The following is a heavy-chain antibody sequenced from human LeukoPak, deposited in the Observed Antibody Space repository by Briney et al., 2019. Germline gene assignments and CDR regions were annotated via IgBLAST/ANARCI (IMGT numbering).Heavy chain of an antibody. Sequence: GGSLRLSCAASGFTFSNSAMSWVRQAPGKWLEWVSTLSGSGITTYYADSVKGRFTISRDNSKNTLYLQMNSLRAEDTAVYYCAKGIYSSGWSYFDYWGHGTLVTVSS. V-gene: IGHV3-23*01. J-gene: IGHJ4*01. CDR3: AKGIYSSGWSYFDY. CDR1: GFTFSNSA. D-gene: IGHD6-19*01. CDR2: LSGSGITT.